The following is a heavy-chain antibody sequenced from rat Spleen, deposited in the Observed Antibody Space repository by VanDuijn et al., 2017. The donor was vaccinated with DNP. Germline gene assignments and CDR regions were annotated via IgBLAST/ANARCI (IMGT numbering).Heavy chain of an antibody. CDR3: VRETAGLTWFAY. J-gene: IGHJ3*01. V-gene: IGHV3-1*01. D-gene: IGHD1-4*01. CDR1: GYSITGNY. Sequence: EVQLQESGPGLVKPSQSLSLTCSVTGYSITGNYWGWIRKFPGNKMEWIGHISYSGSTTYNPSLKSRIAITRDTSKSQFVLHLNSVTTEDTATYFCVRETAGLTWFAYWVQGSLVTVSS. CDR2: ISYSGST.